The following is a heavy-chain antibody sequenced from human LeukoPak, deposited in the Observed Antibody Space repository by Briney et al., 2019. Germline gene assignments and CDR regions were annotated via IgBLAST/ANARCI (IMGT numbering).Heavy chain of an antibody. V-gene: IGHV4-59*11. CDR3: ARRIKWELLYYFDY. CDR1: GGSISSHY. D-gene: IGHD1-26*01. J-gene: IGHJ4*02. Sequence: SETLSLTCTVSGGSISSHYWSWIRQPPGKGLEWIGYIYYSGSTNYNPSLKSRVTISVDTSKNQFSLKLSSVTAADTAVYYCARRIKWELLYYFDYWGQGTLVTVSS. CDR2: IYYSGST.